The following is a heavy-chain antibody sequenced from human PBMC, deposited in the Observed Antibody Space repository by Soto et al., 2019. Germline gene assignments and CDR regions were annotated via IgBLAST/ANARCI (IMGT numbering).Heavy chain of an antibody. CDR1: GFTFSSYG. CDR2: IWYDGSNK. CDR3: AREISHDYGDYAPYSYYYGMDV. V-gene: IGHV3-33*01. J-gene: IGHJ6*02. D-gene: IGHD4-17*01. Sequence: QVQLVESGGGVVQPGRSLRLSCAASGFTFSSYGMHWVRQAPGKGLEWVAVIWYDGSNKYYADSVKGRFTISRDNSKNTLYLHMNSLRAEDTAVYYCAREISHDYGDYAPYSYYYGMDVWGQGTTVTVSS.